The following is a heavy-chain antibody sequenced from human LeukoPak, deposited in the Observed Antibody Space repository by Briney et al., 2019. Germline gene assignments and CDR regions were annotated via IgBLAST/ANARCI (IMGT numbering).Heavy chain of an antibody. V-gene: IGHV3-30*04. D-gene: IGHD6-6*01. CDR3: AREQLVEGSNWFDP. Sequence: GGSLRLSCAASGFTFSNYAMHWVRQAPGKGLEWVTVISYDGSYKDYADSVKGRFTISRDNSKNTLYLQMNSLRAEDTAVYYCAREQLVEGSNWFDPWGQGTLVTVSS. CDR2: ISYDGSYK. CDR1: GFTFSNYA. J-gene: IGHJ5*02.